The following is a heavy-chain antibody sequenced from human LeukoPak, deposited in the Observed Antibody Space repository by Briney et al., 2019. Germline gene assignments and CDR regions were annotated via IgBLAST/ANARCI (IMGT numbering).Heavy chain of an antibody. V-gene: IGHV2-5*01. CDR1: GFSLTTSGVG. D-gene: IGHD3-16*01. CDR3: AHDSPGNYGFDY. CDR2: IYGNNDK. Sequence: SGPTLVNPTQTLTLTCTFSGFSLTTSGVGVAWIRQPPGKALEWLALIYGNNDKRYSPSLKSRLTITKDTSENQVVLTMTNMVPVDTATYYCAHDSPGNYGFDYWGQGTPVTVSS. J-gene: IGHJ4*02.